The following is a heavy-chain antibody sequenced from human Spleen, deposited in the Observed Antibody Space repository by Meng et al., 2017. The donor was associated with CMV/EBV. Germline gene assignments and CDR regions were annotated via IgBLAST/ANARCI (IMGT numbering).Heavy chain of an antibody. J-gene: IGHJ6*02. CDR3: ARALEGGRFGDFLDDYGMDV. V-gene: IGHV3-7*03. Sequence: GESLKISCAASGFIFNSYWMSWVRQGPGKGLEWVANIKQDGGEKNYVDSVKGRFTISRDNAKNSLYLQMNSLRADDTAVYFCARALEGGRFGDFLDDYGMDVWGQGTTVTVSS. CDR1: GFIFNSYW. D-gene: IGHD3-10*01. CDR2: IKQDGGEK.